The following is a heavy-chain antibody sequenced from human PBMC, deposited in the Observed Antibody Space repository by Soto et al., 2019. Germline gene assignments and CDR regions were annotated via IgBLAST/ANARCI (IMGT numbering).Heavy chain of an antibody. V-gene: IGHV4-38-2*01. CDR1: GYSIASGYY. CDR3: ARTFDYYGTDV. Sequence: SETLSLTCAVSGYSIASGYYWAWIRQSPGKGLEWIGSIYHAGSVYYNPSLNSRVAVSLDTSKNHFSLKLTSVTAADTAVYYCARTFDYYGTDVWGQGTTVTVSS. CDR2: IYHAGSV. J-gene: IGHJ6*02.